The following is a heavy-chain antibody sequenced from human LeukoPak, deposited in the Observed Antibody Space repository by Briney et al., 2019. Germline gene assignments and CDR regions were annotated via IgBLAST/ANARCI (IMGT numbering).Heavy chain of an antibody. J-gene: IGHJ4*02. CDR3: AKDVNARYYYGSGSYYPSLVFDY. V-gene: IGHV3-23*01. D-gene: IGHD3-10*01. CDR1: GFTFSSYA. Sequence: PGGSLRLSCAASGFTFSSYAMSWVRQAPGKGLEWVSAISGSGGSTYYADSVKGRFTISRDNSKHTLYLQMNSLRAEDTAVYYCAKDVNARYYYGSGSYYPSLVFDYWGQGTLVXVSS. CDR2: ISGSGGST.